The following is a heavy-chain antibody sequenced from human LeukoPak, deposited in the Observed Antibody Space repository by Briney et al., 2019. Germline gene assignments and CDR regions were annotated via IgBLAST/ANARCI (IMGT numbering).Heavy chain of an antibody. Sequence: PSETLSLTCTVSGASISSSSYYWGWIRQSPGKGLEWIGSIYYSGSTYHNPSLKSRVTVSIDTSENQFSLKLSSVTAADTAVYYCARDGSESYYGGFDSWGQGSLVTVSS. J-gene: IGHJ4*02. CDR1: GASISSSSYY. D-gene: IGHD1-26*01. V-gene: IGHV4-39*07. CDR2: IYYSGST. CDR3: ARDGSESYYGGFDS.